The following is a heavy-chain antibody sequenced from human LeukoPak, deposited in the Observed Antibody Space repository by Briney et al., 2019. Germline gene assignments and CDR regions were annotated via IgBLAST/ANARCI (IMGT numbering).Heavy chain of an antibody. D-gene: IGHD3-10*01. CDR3: ARDVVTMVRGVIGY. CDR1: GGSIISDSYY. Sequence: PSETLSLTCSVSGGSIISDSYYWNWIRQPAGKGLEWIGRMYTSGTTNYNPSLKSRVTISVDTSKNQFSLKLSSVTAADTAVYYCARDVVTMVRGVIGYWGQGTLVTVSS. V-gene: IGHV4-61*02. J-gene: IGHJ4*02. CDR2: MYTSGTT.